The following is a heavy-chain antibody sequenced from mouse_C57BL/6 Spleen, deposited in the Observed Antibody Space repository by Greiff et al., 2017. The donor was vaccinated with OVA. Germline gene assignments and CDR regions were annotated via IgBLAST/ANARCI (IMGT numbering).Heavy chain of an antibody. CDR2: IHPNSGST. V-gene: IGHV1-64*01. Sequence: VQLQQPGAELVKPGASVKLSCKASGYTFTSYWMHWVKQRPGQGLEWIGMIHPNSGSTNYNEKFKSKATLTVDKSSSTAYMQLSSLTSEDSAVYYCARVGGSTMITTQAYWGQGTLVTVSA. CDR3: ARVGGSTMITTQAY. CDR1: GYTFTSYW. D-gene: IGHD2-4*01. J-gene: IGHJ3*01.